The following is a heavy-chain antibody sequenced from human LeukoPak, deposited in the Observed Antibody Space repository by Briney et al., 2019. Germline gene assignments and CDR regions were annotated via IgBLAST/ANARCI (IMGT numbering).Heavy chain of an antibody. Sequence: GASVKVSCKASGGTFSSYAISWVRQAPGQGLEWMGGIIPIFGTANYAQKFQGRVTITADESTSTAYMELSSLRSEDKAVYYCARAPLLWYYFDYWGQGTLVTVSS. D-gene: IGHD3-10*01. J-gene: IGHJ4*02. CDR1: GGTFSSYA. CDR3: ARAPLLWYYFDY. V-gene: IGHV1-69*13. CDR2: IIPIFGTA.